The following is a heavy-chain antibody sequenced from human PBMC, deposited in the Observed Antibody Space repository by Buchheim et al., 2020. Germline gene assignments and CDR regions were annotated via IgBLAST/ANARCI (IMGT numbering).Heavy chain of an antibody. V-gene: IGHV3-7*01. J-gene: IGHJ6*03. D-gene: IGHD2-2*02. CDR1: GFTFSNYW. Sequence: EVYLVESGGGLVQAGGSLRLSCAASGFTFSNYWMSWVRQAPGKGLDWVANIKQDGSEKYYVDSVKGRFTISRDNAKNSLYLQMNSLRDEDTAVYYCATDRRERYCGSPSCHMYYFMDVWGKGTT. CDR3: ATDRRERYCGSPSCHMYYFMDV. CDR2: IKQDGSEK.